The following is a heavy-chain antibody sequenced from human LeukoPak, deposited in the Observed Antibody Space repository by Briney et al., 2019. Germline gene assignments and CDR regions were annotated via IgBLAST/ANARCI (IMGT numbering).Heavy chain of an antibody. CDR3: AKYSGPYGPGMLALYYGMDV. CDR1: GFTFSSYA. CDR2: ISGSDGST. J-gene: IGHJ6*02. D-gene: IGHD3-10*01. Sequence: GGSLRLSCAASGFTFSSYAMSWVRQAPGKGLEWVSAISGSDGSTYYADSVKGRFTISRDNSKNTLYLQMNSLRAEDTAVYYCAKYSGPYGPGMLALYYGMDVWGQGTTVTVSS. V-gene: IGHV3-23*01.